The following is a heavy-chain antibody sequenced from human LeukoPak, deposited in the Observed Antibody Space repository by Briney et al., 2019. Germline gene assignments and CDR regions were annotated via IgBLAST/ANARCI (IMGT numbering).Heavy chain of an antibody. V-gene: IGHV3-23*01. CDR1: GFTLSNYA. Sequence: GGSLRLSCAASGFTLSNYAMSWVRQAPGKGLEWVSTISNSGAGTYYADSVKGRFTISRDNSKDTLYLQMNSLRAEDTAVYYCARLSAAAGFPFFDYWGQGTLVTVSS. CDR2: ISNSGAGT. D-gene: IGHD6-13*01. J-gene: IGHJ4*02. CDR3: ARLSAAAGFPFFDY.